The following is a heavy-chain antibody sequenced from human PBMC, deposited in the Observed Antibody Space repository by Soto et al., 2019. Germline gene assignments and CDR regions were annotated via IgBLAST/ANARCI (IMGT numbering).Heavy chain of an antibody. V-gene: IGHV3-23*01. CDR3: AKGEGYCSGGSCYLNWFDP. J-gene: IGHJ5*02. CDR1: GFTFSSYA. D-gene: IGHD2-15*01. Sequence: LSLTCAASGFTFSSYAMSWVRQAPGKGLEWVSAISGSGGSTYYADSVKGRFTISRDNSKNTLYLQMNSLRAEDTAVYYCAKGEGYCSGGSCYLNWFDPWGQGTLVTVSS. CDR2: ISGSGGST.